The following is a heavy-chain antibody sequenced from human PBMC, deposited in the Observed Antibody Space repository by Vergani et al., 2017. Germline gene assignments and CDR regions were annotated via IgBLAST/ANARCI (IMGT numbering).Heavy chain of an antibody. Sequence: QVQLVQSGAEVKKPGASVKVSCKASGYTFTGYYMHWVRQAPGQGLEWMGWINPNSGGTNYAQKFQGRVTMTRDTSISTAYMELSRLRSDDTAVYYCARVRRGAQRYCSSTSCYVVWFDPWGQGTLVTVSS. CDR2: INPNSGGT. J-gene: IGHJ5*02. CDR1: GYTFTGYY. D-gene: IGHD2-2*01. V-gene: IGHV1-2*02. CDR3: ARVRRGAQRYCSSTSCYVVWFDP.